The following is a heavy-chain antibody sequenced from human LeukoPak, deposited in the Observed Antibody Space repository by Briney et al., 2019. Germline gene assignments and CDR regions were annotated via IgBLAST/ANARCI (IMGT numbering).Heavy chain of an antibody. D-gene: IGHD1-1*01. V-gene: IGHV3-13*01. CDR1: GFTFSDYD. Sequence: GGSLRLSCAASGFTFSDYDMHWLRQATGKGLEWVSAIGTAGDTYYTGSVKGRFTISRENAKNSLYLQMNSLRAGDTAVYYCARVAKERVGGVYYFDYWGQGTLVTVSS. J-gene: IGHJ4*02. CDR2: IGTAGDT. CDR3: ARVAKERVGGVYYFDY.